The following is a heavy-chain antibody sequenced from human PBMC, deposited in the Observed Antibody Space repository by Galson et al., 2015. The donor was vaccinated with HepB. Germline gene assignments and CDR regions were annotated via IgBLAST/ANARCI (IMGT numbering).Heavy chain of an antibody. V-gene: IGHV3-23*01. Sequence: SLRLSCAASGFTFSNYAMSWVRQAPGKGLEWVSRILNIGSGTYYADSVKFRFTISRDNSKNTLYLQMNSLRPDDTAVYYCAKSDIENYSAFDIWGQGAMVAVSS. J-gene: IGHJ3*02. D-gene: IGHD2-21*01. CDR3: AKSDIENYSAFDI. CDR1: GFTFSNYA. CDR2: ILNIGSGT.